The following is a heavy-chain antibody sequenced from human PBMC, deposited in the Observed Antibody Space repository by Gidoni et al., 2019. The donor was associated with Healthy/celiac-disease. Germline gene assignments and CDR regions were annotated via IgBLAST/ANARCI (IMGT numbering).Heavy chain of an antibody. Sequence: EVQLVESGGGLVQPGGSLRLSCAASGFTFSRYSMNWVRQAPGKGLEWVSYISSSSSTRYYADSVKGRFTISRDNAKNSLYLQMNSLRDEDTAVYYCARDKRYYYDTRDWFDPWGQGTLVTVSS. CDR1: GFTFSRYS. CDR3: ARDKRYYYDTRDWFDP. D-gene: IGHD3-22*01. J-gene: IGHJ5*02. CDR2: ISSSSSTR. V-gene: IGHV3-48*02.